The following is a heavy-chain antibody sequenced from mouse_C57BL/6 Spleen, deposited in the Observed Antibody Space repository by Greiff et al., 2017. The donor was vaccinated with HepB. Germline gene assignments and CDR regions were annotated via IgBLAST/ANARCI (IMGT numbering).Heavy chain of an antibody. V-gene: IGHV5-6*01. CDR1: GFTFSSYG. J-gene: IGHJ4*01. CDR2: ISSGGSYT. CDR3: ARQTVVAYYAMDY. D-gene: IGHD1-1*01. Sequence: EVKLQESGGDLVKPGGSLKLSCAASGFTFSSYGMSWVRQTPDKRLEWVATISSGGSYTYYPDSVKGRFTISRDNAKNTLYLQMSSLKSEDTAMYYCARQTVVAYYAMDYWGQGTSVTVSS.